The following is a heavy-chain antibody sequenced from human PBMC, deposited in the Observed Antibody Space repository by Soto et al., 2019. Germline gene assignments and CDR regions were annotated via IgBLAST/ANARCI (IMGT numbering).Heavy chain of an antibody. J-gene: IGHJ5*02. CDR1: GFTFSSYA. V-gene: IGHV3-23*01. D-gene: IGHD3-3*01. CDR2: ISGSGGST. CDR3: AKDRHTIFGVPYNWFDP. Sequence: GGSLRLSCAASGFTFSSYAMSWVRQAPGKGLEWVSAISGSGGSTYYADSGKGRFTISRDNSKNTLYLQMNSLGAEDTAVYYCAKDRHTIFGVPYNWFDPWGQGTLVTVSS.